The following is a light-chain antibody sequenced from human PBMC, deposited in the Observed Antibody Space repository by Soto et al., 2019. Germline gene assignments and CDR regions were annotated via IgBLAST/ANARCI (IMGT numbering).Light chain of an antibody. V-gene: IGLV2-14*01. J-gene: IGLJ2*01. CDR2: EVS. CDR3: TSYTSRSTLI. Sequence: QSALTQPASVSGSPGQSITISCTGTSSDVGAYDYVSWYQQHPGKAPKLMICEVSNRPSGVSNRFSGSKSGNTASLTISGLQAEDEAAYYCTSYTSRSTLIFGGGTK. CDR1: SSDVGAYDY.